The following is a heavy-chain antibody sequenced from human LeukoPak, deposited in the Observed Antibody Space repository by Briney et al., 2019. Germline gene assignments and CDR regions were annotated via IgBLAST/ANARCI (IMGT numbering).Heavy chain of an antibody. V-gene: IGHV3-53*01. D-gene: IGHD5-24*01. Sequence: GGSLRLSCAASGFTVSSNYMSWVRQAPGKGLEWVSVIYSGGSTYYADSVKGRFTISRDNSKNTLYLQMNSLRAEDTAVYYCASRRSRDGYNYYYYGMDVWGQGTTVTASS. CDR2: IYSGGST. J-gene: IGHJ6*02. CDR1: GFTVSSNY. CDR3: ASRRSRDGYNYYYYGMDV.